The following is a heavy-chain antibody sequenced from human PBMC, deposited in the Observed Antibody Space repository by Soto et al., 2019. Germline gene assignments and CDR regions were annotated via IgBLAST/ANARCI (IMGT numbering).Heavy chain of an antibody. Sequence: QITLKESGPTLVKPTQTLTLTCTFSGFSLSTSGVGVGWIRQPPGKALEWLALIYWDDDKRYSPSLKSRLTITQYTSKNQVDLTMTNMDTVETTTYYCAHISRASDDYDSPPFWWGQGTLVTVSS. V-gene: IGHV2-5*02. CDR1: GFSLSTSGVG. CDR3: AHISRASDDYDSPPFW. CDR2: IYWDDDK. J-gene: IGHJ4*02. D-gene: IGHD3-22*01.